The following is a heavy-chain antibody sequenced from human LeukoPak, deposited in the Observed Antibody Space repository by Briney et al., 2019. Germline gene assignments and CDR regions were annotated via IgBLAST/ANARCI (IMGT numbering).Heavy chain of an antibody. V-gene: IGHV3-23*05. CDR3: ARSVPDYTRFDY. Sequence: GGSLRLSCAASGFTFSSYAMSWVRQAPGKGLEWVSTFKTKYSQVYYAESVRGRFTISTDNSEKTVYLQMNSLRAEDTALYYCARSVPDYTRFDYWGQGALVTVSS. CDR2: FKTKYSQV. D-gene: IGHD4-11*01. J-gene: IGHJ4*02. CDR1: GFTFSSYA.